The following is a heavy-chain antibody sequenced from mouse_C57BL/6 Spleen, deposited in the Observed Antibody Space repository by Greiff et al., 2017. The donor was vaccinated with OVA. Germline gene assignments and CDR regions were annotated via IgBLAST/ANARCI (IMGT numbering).Heavy chain of an antibody. D-gene: IGHD2-5*01. CDR2: ISSGGSYT. V-gene: IGHV5-6*02. CDR1: GFTFSSYG. CDR3: ARLSNGSNWYFDV. J-gene: IGHJ1*03. Sequence: DVMLVESGGDLVKPGGSLKLSCAASGFTFSSYGMSWVRQTPDKRLEWVATISSGGSYTYYPDSVKGRFTISRDNAKNTLYLQMSSLKSEDTAMYYCARLSNGSNWYFDVWGTGTTVTVSS.